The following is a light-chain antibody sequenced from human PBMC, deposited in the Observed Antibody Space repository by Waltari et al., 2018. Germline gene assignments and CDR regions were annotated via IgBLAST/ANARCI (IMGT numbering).Light chain of an antibody. J-gene: IGKJ2*01. CDR2: AAS. CDR3: QQSYSSPYI. CDR1: QSIKNY. V-gene: IGKV1-39*01. Sequence: IQMTQSPSSLSASVGDRVTITCRASQSIKNYLNWYYQKPGKAPRLLIYAASSLHSGVPSRFSGSGSGTDFTLTIISLQPEDFATYYCQQSYSSPYIFGQGTKLEIK.